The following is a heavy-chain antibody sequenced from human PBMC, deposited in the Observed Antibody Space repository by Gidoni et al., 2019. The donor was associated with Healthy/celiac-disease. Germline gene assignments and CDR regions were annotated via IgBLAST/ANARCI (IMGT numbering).Heavy chain of an antibody. Sequence: QVQLVQSGAEVKKPGASVKVSCKASGYTFTSYDINWVRQATGHGREWMGWMNPKSGNTGYAQKFQGRVTMTRNTSISTAYMELSSLRSEDTAVYYCARRGDCSGGSCYSIDYWGQGTLVTVSS. CDR1: GYTFTSYD. CDR3: ARRGDCSGGSCYSIDY. D-gene: IGHD2-15*01. J-gene: IGHJ4*02. V-gene: IGHV1-8*01. CDR2: MNPKSGNT.